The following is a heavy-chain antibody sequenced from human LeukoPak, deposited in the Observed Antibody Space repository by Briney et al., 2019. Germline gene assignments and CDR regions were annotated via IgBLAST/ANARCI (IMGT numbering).Heavy chain of an antibody. CDR3: ARDSVLLWFGELFDY. D-gene: IGHD3-10*01. Sequence: GASVTISCKASVYTFTDYYIHWVRQAPGQGLEWMGWINPNSGGTNYAQKFQGRVTMTRDTSISTAYMELSRLRSDDTAVYYCARDSVLLWFGELFDYWGQGTLVTVSS. CDR2: INPNSGGT. J-gene: IGHJ4*02. V-gene: IGHV1-2*02. CDR1: VYTFTDYY.